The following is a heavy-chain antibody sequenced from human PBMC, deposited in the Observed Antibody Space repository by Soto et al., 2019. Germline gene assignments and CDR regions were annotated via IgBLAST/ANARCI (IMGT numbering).Heavy chain of an antibody. CDR2: IGPTGGPT. J-gene: IGHJ5*02. CDR1: GFTFSSYA. D-gene: IGHD2-21*02. Sequence: GGSLRLSCVASGFTFSSYAMSWARQAPGKGLEWVAAIGPTGGPTYYADSVKGRLTISRDNSKKTLYLQMSSLRVDDTAVYYCSWRGVTSTSWGRGTLVTVSS. V-gene: IGHV3-23*01. CDR3: SWRGVTSTS.